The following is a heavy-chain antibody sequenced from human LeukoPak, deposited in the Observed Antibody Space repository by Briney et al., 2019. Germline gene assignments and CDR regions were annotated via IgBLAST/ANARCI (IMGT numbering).Heavy chain of an antibody. D-gene: IGHD6-6*01. V-gene: IGHV3-23*01. CDR2: ISGSGGST. Sequence: GGSLRLSCAASGFTFSSYAMSWVRQPPGKGLEGVSAISGSGGSTYYADSVKGRFTISRDNSKNTLYLQMNSLRAEDTAVYYCAKDGSSDQNAFDIWGQGTMVTVSS. CDR1: GFTFSSYA. CDR3: AKDGSSDQNAFDI. J-gene: IGHJ3*02.